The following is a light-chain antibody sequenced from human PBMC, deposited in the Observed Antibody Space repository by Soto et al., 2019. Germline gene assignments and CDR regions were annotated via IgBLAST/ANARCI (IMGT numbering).Light chain of an antibody. V-gene: IGKV3-11*01. Sequence: EIVLTQSPVTLSLSPGERATLSCRASQSVSNYLAWYQQKPGQAPRLLIYDASNRATGIPARFSGSGSGTDFTLTISSLEPEAFAVYYCQQRSDWPSTFGGGTKVEIK. J-gene: IGKJ4*01. CDR3: QQRSDWPST. CDR1: QSVSNY. CDR2: DAS.